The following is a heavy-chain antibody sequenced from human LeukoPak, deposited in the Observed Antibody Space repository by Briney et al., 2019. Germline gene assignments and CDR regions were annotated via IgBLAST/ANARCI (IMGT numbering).Heavy chain of an antibody. D-gene: IGHD3-3*01. V-gene: IGHV1-18*01. J-gene: IGHJ5*02. CDR3: ARATTIFLSLEGVNFQKWFDP. CDR2: ISAYNGNT. Sequence: ASVKVSCKASGYPFSNHGITLVRRAPGQGLEWMGWISAYNGNTEYAEKVQDRVSMTTDTSTSTAHMELRSLRSDDTAVYYCARATTIFLSLEGVNFQKWFDPWGQGTLVTVSS. CDR1: GYPFSNHG.